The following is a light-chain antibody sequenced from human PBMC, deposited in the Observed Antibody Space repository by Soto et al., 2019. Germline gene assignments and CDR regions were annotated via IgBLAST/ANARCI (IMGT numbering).Light chain of an antibody. CDR2: DAS. J-gene: IGKJ1*01. CDR1: QSVSSSY. V-gene: IGKV3-20*01. CDR3: QQYGNSPRT. Sequence: EIVLTQSPCTLSFSPLERSTLSCRASQSVSSSYLAWYQQKPGQAPRLLIYDASSRATGIPDRFSGSGSGTDFTLTISRLEPEDFAVYYCQQYGNSPRTFGQGTKVDIK.